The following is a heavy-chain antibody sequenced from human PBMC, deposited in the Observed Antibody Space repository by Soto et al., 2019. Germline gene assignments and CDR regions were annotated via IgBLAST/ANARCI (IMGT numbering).Heavy chain of an antibody. J-gene: IGHJ5*02. CDR3: ARREYCGGDCDWFAL. D-gene: IGHD2-21*02. V-gene: IGHV5-51*01. Sequence: GESLKISCKGSGYSFTSYWIGWVRQMPGKGLEWMGIIYPGDSDTRYSPSFQGQVTISADKSISTAYLQWSSLKASDTAMYYCARREYCGGDCDWFALWGQGTLVTVSS. CDR1: GYSFTSYW. CDR2: IYPGDSDT.